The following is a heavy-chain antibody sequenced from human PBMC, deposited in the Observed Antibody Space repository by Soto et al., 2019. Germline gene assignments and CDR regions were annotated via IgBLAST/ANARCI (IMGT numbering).Heavy chain of an antibody. J-gene: IGHJ4*02. CDR1: GGTFSSYT. V-gene: IGHV1-69*04. Sequence: SVKVSCKASGGTFSSYTISWVRQAPGQGLEWMGRIIPILGIANYAQKFQGRVTITADKSTSTAYMELSSLRSEDTAVYYCARERGYDFWSGYYKPGPFDYWGQGTLVTVSS. CDR3: ARERGYDFWSGYYKPGPFDY. CDR2: IIPILGIA. D-gene: IGHD3-3*01.